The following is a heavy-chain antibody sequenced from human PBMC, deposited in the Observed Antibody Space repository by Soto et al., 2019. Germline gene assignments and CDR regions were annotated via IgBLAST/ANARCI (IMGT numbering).Heavy chain of an antibody. CDR1: GGTFSSYA. J-gene: IGHJ5*02. V-gene: IGHV1-69*06. CDR3: ARSVKSGHRTGGPTVIDFPNPLQPLP. CDR2: IIPIFGTA. D-gene: IGHD2-8*02. Sequence: SVKVSCKASGGTFSSYAISWVRQAPGQGLEWMGGIIPIFGTANYAQKFQGRVTITADKSTSTAYMELSSLRSEDTAVYYCARSVKSGHRTGGPTVIDFPNPLQPLPWG.